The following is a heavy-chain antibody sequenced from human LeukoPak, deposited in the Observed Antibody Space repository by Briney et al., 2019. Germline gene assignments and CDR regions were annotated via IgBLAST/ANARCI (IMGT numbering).Heavy chain of an antibody. J-gene: IGHJ4*02. Sequence: PGGSLRLSCAASGFTVSSNYMSWVRQAPGKGLEWVSVIYSGGSTYYADSVKGRFTISRDNSKNTLFLQMNSLRAEDTAIYYCAKASAFYFDTSGYPIPHYYDFWGQGTLVTVSA. V-gene: IGHV3-66*01. CDR1: GFTVSSNY. CDR2: IYSGGST. D-gene: IGHD3-22*01. CDR3: AKASAFYFDTSGYPIPHYYDF.